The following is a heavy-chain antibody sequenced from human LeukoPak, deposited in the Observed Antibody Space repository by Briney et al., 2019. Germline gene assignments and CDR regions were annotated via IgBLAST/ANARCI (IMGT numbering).Heavy chain of an antibody. CDR1: GGSISSSSYY. CDR3: ARPGGIAAAGIRFAFDI. D-gene: IGHD6-13*01. Sequence: SETLSLTCTVSGGSISSSSYYWGWIRQPPGKGLEWIGSIYYSGSTYYNPSLKSRVTISVDTSKNQFSLKLSSVTAADTAVYYCARPGGIAAAGIRFAFDIWGQGTMVTVCS. J-gene: IGHJ3*02. CDR2: IYYSGST. V-gene: IGHV4-39*01.